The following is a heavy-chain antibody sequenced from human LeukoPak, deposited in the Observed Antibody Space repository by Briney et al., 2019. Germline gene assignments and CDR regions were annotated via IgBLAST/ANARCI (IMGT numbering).Heavy chain of an antibody. CDR1: GGSISSYY. Sequence: SETLSLTCTVSGGSISSYYWSWIRQPPGKGLEWIGYIYYSGSTNYNPSLKSRVTISVDTSKYQFSLKLSSVTAADTAVYYCARLEVDTAMAYFDYWGQGTLVTVSS. CDR3: ARLEVDTAMAYFDY. D-gene: IGHD5-18*01. J-gene: IGHJ4*02. V-gene: IGHV4-59*01. CDR2: IYYSGST.